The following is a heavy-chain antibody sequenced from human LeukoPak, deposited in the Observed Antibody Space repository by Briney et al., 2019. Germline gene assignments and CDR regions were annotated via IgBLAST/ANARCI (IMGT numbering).Heavy chain of an antibody. CDR1: GFTFSSYW. CDR2: IKQDGSEK. V-gene: IGHV3-7*01. D-gene: IGHD7-27*01. Sequence: GGSLRLSCAASGFTFSSYWMTWVRQAPGKGLEWVAHIKQDGSEKNYVDSVKGRFTISRDNAKNSLLLQMDGLRAEDTAVYYCARDKMTGDSYFDYWGQGILVAVSS. J-gene: IGHJ4*02. CDR3: ARDKMTGDSYFDY.